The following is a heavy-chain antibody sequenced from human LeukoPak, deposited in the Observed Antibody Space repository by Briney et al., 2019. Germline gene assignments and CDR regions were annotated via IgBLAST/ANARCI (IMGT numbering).Heavy chain of an antibody. V-gene: IGHV4-59*12. CDR1: GGSIRSYY. J-gene: IGHJ4*02. Sequence: PSETLSLTCAVSGGSIRSYYWSWIRQPPGEGLEWIGYIYYSGSTNYNPSLKSRVTISVDTSKNQFSLKLSSVTAADAAVYYCAREEYYDSSGYQYSGHFDYWGQGTLVTVSS. D-gene: IGHD3-22*01. CDR3: AREEYYDSSGYQYSGHFDY. CDR2: IYYSGST.